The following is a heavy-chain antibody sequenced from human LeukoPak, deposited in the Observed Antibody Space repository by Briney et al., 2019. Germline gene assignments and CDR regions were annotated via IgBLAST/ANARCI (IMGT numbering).Heavy chain of an antibody. Sequence: GGSLTLSCPASGFTFNSNWMSWVRQAQGKGLEWVANIKQAGSEQSYVNSVKGRSTISRANAKNSLYLQRNSLRAEDTAVYYCARDSAKGDWSHYLDYWGQGNLVTVTS. J-gene: IGHJ4*02. CDR2: IKQAGSEQ. CDR3: ARDSAKGDWSHYLDY. V-gene: IGHV3-7*01. D-gene: IGHD2-21*02. CDR1: GFTFNSNW.